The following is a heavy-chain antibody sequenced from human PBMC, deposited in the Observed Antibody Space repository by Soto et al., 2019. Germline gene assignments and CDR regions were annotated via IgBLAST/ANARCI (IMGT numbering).Heavy chain of an antibody. Sequence: SETLSLTCSVSGDSIRTYDWSWIRQSPGKGLEWIGYVYYSGTANYNPSLKSRVTMSVDTSKNQFSLRLTSATAADTAVYYCARDLSTGTTGTTHWLDPWGQGALVTVSS. V-gene: IGHV4-59*01. D-gene: IGHD1-1*01. CDR3: ARDLSTGTTGTTHWLDP. J-gene: IGHJ5*02. CDR2: VYYSGTA. CDR1: GDSIRTYD.